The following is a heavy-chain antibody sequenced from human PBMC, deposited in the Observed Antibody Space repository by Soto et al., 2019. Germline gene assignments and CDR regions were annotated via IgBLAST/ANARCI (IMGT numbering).Heavy chain of an antibody. CDR3: AGYYDILTGPRYYYYYMDV. J-gene: IGHJ6*03. CDR2: IIPILGIA. Sequence: QVQLVQSGAEVKKPGSSVKVSCKASGGTFSSYTIRWVRQAPGQGLEWMGRIIPILGIANYAQKFQGRVTITADKSTSTAYMELSSLRSEDTAVYYCAGYYDILTGPRYYYYYMDVWGKGTTVTVSS. V-gene: IGHV1-69*02. D-gene: IGHD3-9*01. CDR1: GGTFSSYT.